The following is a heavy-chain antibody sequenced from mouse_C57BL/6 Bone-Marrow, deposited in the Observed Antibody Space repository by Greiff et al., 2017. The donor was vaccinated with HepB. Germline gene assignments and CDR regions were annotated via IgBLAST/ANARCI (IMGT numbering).Heavy chain of an antibody. CDR1: GYTFTSYW. D-gene: IGHD2-4*01. CDR3: ARGDYDYGLTRGYAMDY. CDR2: IDPSDSYT. Sequence: QVQLQQPGAELVRPGTSVKLSCKASGYTFTSYWMHWVKQRPGQGLEWIGVIDPSDSYTNYNQKLKGKATLTVDTSSSTAYMQLSSLTSEDSAVYYCARGDYDYGLTRGYAMDYWGQGTSVAVSS. J-gene: IGHJ4*01. V-gene: IGHV1-59*01.